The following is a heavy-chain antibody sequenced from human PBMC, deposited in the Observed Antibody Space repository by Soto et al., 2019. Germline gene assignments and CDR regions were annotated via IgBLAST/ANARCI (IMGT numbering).Heavy chain of an antibody. Sequence: QVQLVESGGGVVQPGRSLRLSCAASGFTFSSYGMHWVRQAPGKGLEWVAVIWYDGSNKYYADSVKGRFTISRDNSKNTFYLQMTSLRAEDTVVYYGARVKGLGEEDAFDIWGQGKMVTVSS. CDR2: IWYDGSNK. CDR1: GFTFSSYG. CDR3: ARVKGLGEEDAFDI. V-gene: IGHV3-33*01. J-gene: IGHJ3*02. D-gene: IGHD3-16*01.